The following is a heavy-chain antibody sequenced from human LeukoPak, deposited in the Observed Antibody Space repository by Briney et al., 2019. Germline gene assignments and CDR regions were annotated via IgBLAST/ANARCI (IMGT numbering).Heavy chain of an antibody. Sequence: PSETLSLTCTVSGGSISSRNYYWGWIRQPPGKGLEWIGSKYYSGSTYCNPTLKSRVTISVDTSKNQFSLKLSSVTAADTAVYYCATYYYVSGRYCFDYWGQGTLVTVSS. CDR2: KYYSGST. D-gene: IGHD3-10*01. J-gene: IGHJ4*02. V-gene: IGHV4-39*01. CDR3: ATYYYVSGRYCFDY. CDR1: GGSISSRNYY.